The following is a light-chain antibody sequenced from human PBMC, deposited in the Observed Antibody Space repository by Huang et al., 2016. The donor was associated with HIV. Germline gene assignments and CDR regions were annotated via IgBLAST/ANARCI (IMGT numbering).Light chain of an antibody. J-gene: IGKJ1*01. V-gene: IGKV3-15*01. Sequence: EIVMTQSPATLSVSPGQRASLACRASQSVSGNIAWYQQKPGQAPRLLIFDTSTRATGVPPRFTGSVSGAEFTLTISSLQSEDSALYFCQYYNNWPPRGTFGQGTKVEIK. CDR3: QYYNNWPPRGT. CDR1: QSVSGN. CDR2: DTS.